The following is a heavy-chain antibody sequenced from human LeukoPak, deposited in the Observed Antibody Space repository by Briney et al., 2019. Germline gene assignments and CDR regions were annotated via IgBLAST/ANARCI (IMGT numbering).Heavy chain of an antibody. J-gene: IGHJ5*02. CDR1: GGSISSGGYY. V-gene: IGHV4-31*03. CDR2: IYYSGST. CDR3: ARGSGTYYVYNWFHP. Sequence: PSQTLSLTCTASGGSISSGGYYWSWIRQHPGKGLEWIGYIYYSGSTYYNPSLKSRVTISVDTSKNQFSLKLSSVTAADTAMYYCARGSGTYYVYNWFHPWGQGTLVTVSS. D-gene: IGHD3-10*01.